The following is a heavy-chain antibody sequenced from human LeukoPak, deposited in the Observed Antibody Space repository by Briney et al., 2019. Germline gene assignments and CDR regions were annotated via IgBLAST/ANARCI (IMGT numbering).Heavy chain of an antibody. D-gene: IGHD1-7*01. CDR1: GFTFSSYG. CDR3: ARDLSGNYTIDY. CDR2: IWYDGSNK. J-gene: IGHJ4*02. V-gene: IGHV3-33*01. Sequence: GRSLRLSCAASGFTFSSYGMHWVRQAPGKGLEWVAVIWYDGSNKYYADSVKGRFTISRDNAKNSLYLQMNSLRAEDTAVYYCARDLSGNYTIDYWGQGTLVTVSS.